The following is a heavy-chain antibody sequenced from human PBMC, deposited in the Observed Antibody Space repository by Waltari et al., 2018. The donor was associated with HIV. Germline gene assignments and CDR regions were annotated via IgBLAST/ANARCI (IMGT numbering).Heavy chain of an antibody. V-gene: IGHV1-69*01. CDR3: ARLGGESGDHKNYYYYGMDV. Sequence: QVQLVQSGAEVKKPGSSVKVSCKDSGRTFSIATTWVRQAPGQGLEWMGLIIPMYGTPTYAQKFQGRVTITADENTRTAYMELRGLRSEDTAVYYCARLGGESGDHKNYYYYGMDVWGQGATVTVS. CDR2: IIPMYGTP. D-gene: IGHD2-21*02. CDR1: GRTFSIA. J-gene: IGHJ6*02.